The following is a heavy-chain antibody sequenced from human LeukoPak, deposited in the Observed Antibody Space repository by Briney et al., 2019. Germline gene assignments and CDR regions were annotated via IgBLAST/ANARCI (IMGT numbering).Heavy chain of an antibody. Sequence: GGSLRFSCAASGFTFSNYAMHWVRQAPGKGLEYVSAISSNGGSTYYANSVEGRFTISRDNSKSTLYLQMGSLRAEDMAVYYCARDMYYGSGRHSPWFDPWGQGTLVTVSS. V-gene: IGHV3-64*01. CDR2: ISSNGGST. J-gene: IGHJ5*02. CDR1: GFTFSNYA. D-gene: IGHD3-10*01. CDR3: ARDMYYGSGRHSPWFDP.